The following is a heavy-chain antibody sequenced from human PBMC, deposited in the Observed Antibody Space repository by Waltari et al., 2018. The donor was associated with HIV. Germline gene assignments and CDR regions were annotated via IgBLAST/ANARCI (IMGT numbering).Heavy chain of an antibody. CDR1: GYTFTDKL. CDR2: IKPRSCGT. V-gene: IGHV1-2*04. Sequence: QVQLVQSGAELKKPGASVKGSCKAAGYTFTDKLIHWVRQAPGQGLWWMGWIKPRSCGTRFAQKFQGWVSMTMDTSISTVYMELNRLTYEDTAIYYCAREEMKYFDLWGRGTLVTVSS. CDR3: AREEMKYFDL. J-gene: IGHJ2*01.